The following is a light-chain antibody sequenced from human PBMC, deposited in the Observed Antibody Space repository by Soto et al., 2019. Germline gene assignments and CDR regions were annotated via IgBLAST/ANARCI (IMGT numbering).Light chain of an antibody. J-gene: IGKJ3*01. CDR1: QSIDSNS. V-gene: IGKV3-20*01. Sequence: EIVLTQSPGTLSLSPGQRATLSCRASQSIDSNSLAWYQQKPGQAPRFLIYGASLRATGIPDGFSGSGSGTDFTLTINRLEPEDFAVYFCHQYSNSPFTFGPGTKVDIK. CDR2: GAS. CDR3: HQYSNSPFT.